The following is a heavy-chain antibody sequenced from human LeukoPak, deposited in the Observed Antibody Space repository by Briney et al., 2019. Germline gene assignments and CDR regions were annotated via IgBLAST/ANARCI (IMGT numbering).Heavy chain of an antibody. V-gene: IGHV3-30*02. CDR2: IRYDGSNK. CDR3: AKGYCSSTSCYTNYYYMDV. J-gene: IGHJ6*03. CDR1: GFTFSSYG. D-gene: IGHD2-2*02. Sequence: GGSLRLSCAASGFTFSSYGMHWVRQAPGKGLEWVAFIRYDGSNKYYADSVKGRSTISRDNSKNTLYLQMNSLRAEDTAVYYCAKGYCSSTSCYTNYYYMDVWGKGTTVTVSS.